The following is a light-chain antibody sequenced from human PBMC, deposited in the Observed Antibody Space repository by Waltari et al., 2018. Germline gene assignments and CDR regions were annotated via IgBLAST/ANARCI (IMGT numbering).Light chain of an antibody. V-gene: IGLV3-21*01. J-gene: IGLJ7*02. Sequence: SYDLTQPPSVSVSPGQTARITCGGDNFGNKNVHWYQQKPPQAPVLVIYYDGERPSGIPESFSASKSVNSATLTISGVEAGDEADYYCQVWDSSSDQQVLFGRGTRLTAL. CDR1: NFGNKN. CDR3: QVWDSSSDQQVL. CDR2: YDG.